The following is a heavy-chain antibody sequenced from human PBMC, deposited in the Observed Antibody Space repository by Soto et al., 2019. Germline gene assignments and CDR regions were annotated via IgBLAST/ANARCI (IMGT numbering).Heavy chain of an antibody. CDR1: GGSVRSDSLY. D-gene: IGHD3-22*01. V-gene: IGHV4-61*01. Sequence: SETLSLTCTVSGGSVRSDSLYWSWIRQPPGKGVEWIAFIYHSGSANYNPSLNSRVTIPVDTSKNRFSLKLSSVTAADTAIYYCARARYDNRGYSTENYPDFWGQGTLFTVAS. J-gene: IGHJ4*02. CDR3: ARARYDNRGYSTENYPDF. CDR2: IYHSGSA.